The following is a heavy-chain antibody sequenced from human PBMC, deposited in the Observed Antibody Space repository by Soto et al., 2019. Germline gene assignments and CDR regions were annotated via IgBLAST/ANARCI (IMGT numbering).Heavy chain of an antibody. CDR1: GFTFGDYA. J-gene: IGHJ5*02. CDR3: TRNPRSGTSVGWLDP. D-gene: IGHD2-2*01. V-gene: IGHV3-49*03. CDR2: ITSKAYGGTT. Sequence: GGSLRLSCTASGFTFGDYAMSWFRQAPGKGLEWVGFITSKAYGGTTEYAASVKGRFTISRDDSKSIAYLQMNSLKAEDTAVYYCTRNPRSGTSVGWLDPWGQGTLVTVSS.